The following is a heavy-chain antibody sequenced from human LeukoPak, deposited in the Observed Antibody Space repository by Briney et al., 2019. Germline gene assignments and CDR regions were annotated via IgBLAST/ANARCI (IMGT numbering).Heavy chain of an antibody. Sequence: GASVKVSCKASGYTFNGYYVHWVRQAPGQGLEWMGWINPNSGGTNYAQKVQGRVTMTRDTSISTAYMELSRLRSDDTAVYYCARRGSGSLAHYYMDVWGKGTTVTVSS. CDR1: GYTFNGYY. V-gene: IGHV1-2*02. CDR2: INPNSGGT. J-gene: IGHJ6*03. CDR3: ARRGSGSLAHYYMDV. D-gene: IGHD6-13*01.